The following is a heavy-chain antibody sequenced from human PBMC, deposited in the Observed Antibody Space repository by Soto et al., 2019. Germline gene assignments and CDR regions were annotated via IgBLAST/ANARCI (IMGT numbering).Heavy chain of an antibody. V-gene: IGHV1-69*06. CDR1: GGTFSSYA. CDR3: ARVKYYYDSSGYYLTDY. CDR2: IIPIFGTA. Sequence: SVKVSCKASGGTFSSYAISWVRQAPGQGLEWMGGIIPIFGTANYAQQFQGRVTITADKSTSTAYMELSSLRSEDTAVYYCARVKYYYDSSGYYLTDYWGQGTLVTVSS. D-gene: IGHD3-22*01. J-gene: IGHJ4*02.